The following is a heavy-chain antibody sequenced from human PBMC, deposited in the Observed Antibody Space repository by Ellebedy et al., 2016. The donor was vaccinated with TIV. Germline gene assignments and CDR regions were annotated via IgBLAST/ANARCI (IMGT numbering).Heavy chain of an antibody. V-gene: IGHV4-39*01. CDR3: ARRSSYWSALDF. CDR1: GGSISSVSYY. D-gene: IGHD6-19*01. J-gene: IGHJ4*02. CDR2: IYYSGST. Sequence: MPSETLSLTCSVSGGSISSVSYYWGWIRQPPGKGLEWIGSIYYSGSTYYNPSLKSRVTISKDTSKNQFSLKLTSVTAADTAVYYCARRSSYWSALDFWGQGTLATVSS.